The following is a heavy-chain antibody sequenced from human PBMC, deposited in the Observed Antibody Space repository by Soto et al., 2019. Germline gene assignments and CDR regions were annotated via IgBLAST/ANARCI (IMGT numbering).Heavy chain of an antibody. CDR3: ARGRRRAAAGKDYYYYYYMDV. D-gene: IGHD6-13*01. V-gene: IGHV4-31*03. CDR1: GGSISSGGYY. CDR2: IYYSGST. Sequence: ASETLSLTCTVSGGSISSGGYYWSWIRQHPGKGLEWIGYIYYSGSTYYNPSLKSRVTISVDTSKNQFSLKLSSVTAADTAVYYCARGRRRAAAGKDYYYYYYMDVWGKGTTVTVSS. J-gene: IGHJ6*03.